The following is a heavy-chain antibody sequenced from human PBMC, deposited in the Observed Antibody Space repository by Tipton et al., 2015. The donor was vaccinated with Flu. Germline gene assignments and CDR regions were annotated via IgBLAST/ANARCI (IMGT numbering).Heavy chain of an antibody. CDR1: GGSISSYY. CDR2: IYYSGST. Sequence: TLSLTCTVSGGSISSYYWSWIRQPRGKGLEWIGYIYYSGSTNYNPSRKSRGTISVDTSKKQFSLKLNSVTAADTAVYYGASATAVATSGMDGWGQGTTVTVSS. V-gene: IGHV4-59*01. D-gene: IGHD4-11*01. J-gene: IGHJ6*02. CDR3: ASATAVATSGMDG.